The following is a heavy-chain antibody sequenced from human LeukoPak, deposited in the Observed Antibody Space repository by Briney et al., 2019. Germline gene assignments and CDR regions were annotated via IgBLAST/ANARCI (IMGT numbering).Heavy chain of an antibody. CDR3: ARAVGHSSSWYNYYYMDV. J-gene: IGHJ6*03. CDR2: INDSGNT. D-gene: IGHD6-13*01. Sequence: PSETLSLTCTVSGGSISNYVWSWIRQPPGKGLEWIGYINDSGNTKYNPSLESRVTISVDTSKNQFSLKLSSVTAADTAVYYCARAVGHSSSWYNYYYMDVWGKGTTVTISS. V-gene: IGHV4-59*01. CDR1: GGSISNYV.